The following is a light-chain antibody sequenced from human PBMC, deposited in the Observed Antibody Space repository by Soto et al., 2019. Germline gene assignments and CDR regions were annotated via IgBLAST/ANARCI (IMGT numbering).Light chain of an antibody. CDR2: EVN. CDR1: MRDVGAYNL. Sequence: QSALTQPASVSGSPGQSITISCAGTMRDVGAYNLVSWYQQHPGRAPQLIIYEVNNRPSGVSNRFSGSKSANTASLTISGLQADDEADYYCSSFTSTSTQVFGGGTKVTVL. CDR3: SSFTSTSTQV. V-gene: IGLV2-14*01. J-gene: IGLJ3*02.